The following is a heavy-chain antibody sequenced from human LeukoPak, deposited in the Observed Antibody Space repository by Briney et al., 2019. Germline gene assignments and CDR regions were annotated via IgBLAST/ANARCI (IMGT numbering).Heavy chain of an antibody. Sequence: GGSLRLSCAASGFTFISYAMSWVRPAPGKGLEWVSPISGSGGSTYYADSVKGRFTISRDNSKNTLYLQMNSLRAEDTAVYYCAKAPADYCSSTSSSDVWGKGTTVTVSS. CDR1: GFTFISYA. D-gene: IGHD2-2*01. J-gene: IGHJ6*04. CDR2: ISGSGGST. CDR3: AKAPADYCSSTSSSDV. V-gene: IGHV3-23*01.